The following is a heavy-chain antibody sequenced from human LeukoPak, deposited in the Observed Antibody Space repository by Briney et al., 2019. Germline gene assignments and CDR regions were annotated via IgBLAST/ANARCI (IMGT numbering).Heavy chain of an antibody. J-gene: IGHJ4*02. CDR3: AHRWAISGWFFDY. CDR2: IYSSHDK. CDR1: GFSLRTRGEG. D-gene: IGHD6-19*01. V-gene: IGHV2-5*01. Sequence: ASGPTLVNPTRTLTLTCTFSGFSLRTRGEGVGWIRQSPGKAVEWLSLIYSSHDKPYIPSLNSSLTITNDTSKKQVVLTMTNMDPVDTATYYCAHRWAISGWFFDYWGQGILVTVSS.